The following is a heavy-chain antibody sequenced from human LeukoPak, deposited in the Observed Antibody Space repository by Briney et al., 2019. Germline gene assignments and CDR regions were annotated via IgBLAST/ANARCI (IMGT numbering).Heavy chain of an antibody. V-gene: IGHV4-34*11. CDR3: GRDNWGSIDY. D-gene: IGHD7-27*01. Sequence: KPSETLSLTCAVYGGSFSGYSWSWIRQPPGKGLEWIGYRSISHSETTNCNPSLKSRVTISVDTSKNQFSLKLRSVTAADTAVYYCGRDNWGSIDYWGQGTLVTISS. CDR1: GGSFSGYS. CDR2: RSISHSETT. J-gene: IGHJ4*02.